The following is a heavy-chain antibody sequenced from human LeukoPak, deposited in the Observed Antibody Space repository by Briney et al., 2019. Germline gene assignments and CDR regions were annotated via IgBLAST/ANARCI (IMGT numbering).Heavy chain of an antibody. J-gene: IGHJ4*02. Sequence: GGSLRLSCAASGFTFHDNAMHWVRQAPGKGLEWVSLISWDGGSTYYADSVKGRFTISRDNSKNSLYLQMNSLRAEDTALYYCAKDNMVRGITYYFDNWGQGTLATVSS. CDR2: ISWDGGST. CDR1: GFTFHDNA. V-gene: IGHV3-43D*03. CDR3: AKDNMVRGITYYFDN. D-gene: IGHD3-10*01.